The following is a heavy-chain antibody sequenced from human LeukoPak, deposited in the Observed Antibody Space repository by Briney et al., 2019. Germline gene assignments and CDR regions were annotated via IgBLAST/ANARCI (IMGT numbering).Heavy chain of an antibody. CDR1: GFTFVRYG. CDR2: IRYDGSQQ. Sequence: GGSLRLSCAASGFTFVRYGMHWVRQAPGKGLEWVSFIRYDGSQQYYADSVEGRFTISRDNSKNTLYLQMNNLRVEDTALYYCGKDNPPETQIPPPFGYWGPETLVTVSS. D-gene: IGHD1-14*01. CDR3: GKDNPPETQIPPPFGY. J-gene: IGHJ4*02. V-gene: IGHV3-30*02.